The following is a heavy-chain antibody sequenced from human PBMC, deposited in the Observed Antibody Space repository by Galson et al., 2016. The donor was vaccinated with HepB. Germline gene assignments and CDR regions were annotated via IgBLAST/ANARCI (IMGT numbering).Heavy chain of an antibody. CDR2: IFFSESV. J-gene: IGHJ4*02. V-gene: IGHV4-31*01. Sequence: SLTCTVSGASISSGGYYWSWIRQHPGKGLEWIGYIFFSESVNYNPSLQSQVTISVDTSQNQFSLNLSSVTAADTAVYYCAGFYDSSGSLPGFEYWGQGTLVTVSS. D-gene: IGHD3-22*01. CDR1: GASISSGGYY. CDR3: AGFYDSSGSLPGFEY.